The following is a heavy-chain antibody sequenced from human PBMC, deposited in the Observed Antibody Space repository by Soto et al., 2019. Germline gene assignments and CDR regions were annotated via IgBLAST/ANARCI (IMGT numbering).Heavy chain of an antibody. Sequence: PGGSLRLSCAASGFTVSSYSMNWVRQAPRKGLEWVSYISSSSSTIYYADSVKGRFTISRDNAKNSLYLQMNSLRAEDTAVYYCARDPYGDPLRKWYFDLWGRGTLVTVSS. CDR1: GFTVSSYS. V-gene: IGHV3-48*01. CDR2: ISSSSSTI. CDR3: ARDPYGDPLRKWYFDL. J-gene: IGHJ2*01. D-gene: IGHD4-17*01.